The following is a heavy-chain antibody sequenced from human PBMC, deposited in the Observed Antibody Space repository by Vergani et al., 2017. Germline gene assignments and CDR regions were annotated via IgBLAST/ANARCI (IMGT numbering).Heavy chain of an antibody. V-gene: IGHV1-18*01. D-gene: IGHD3/OR15-3a*01. CDR2: ITVYNGNT. CDR3: ARDPYDFWTGPLDP. J-gene: IGHJ5*02. CDR1: GYTFTSSS. Sequence: QVKLEQSGPEVKKPGASVKVSCKTSGYTFTSSSVSWLRQAPGQGLEWLGWITVYNGNTQYAKKFQGRITITADTSTRTAFMELRNLRSDDTAIYYCARDPYDFWTGPLDPWGQGTLVTVSS.